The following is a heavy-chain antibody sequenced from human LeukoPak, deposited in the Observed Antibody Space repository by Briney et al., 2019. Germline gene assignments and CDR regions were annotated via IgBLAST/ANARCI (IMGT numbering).Heavy chain of an antibody. CDR3: ARKVGAFDI. J-gene: IGHJ3*02. Sequence: PSETLSLTCTVSGDSVSSYYWSWIRQPPGKGLEWIGYIYNSGSTWYNPSLKSRVTISVDTSKNQFSLKLSSVTAADTAVYFCARKVGAFDIWGQGTMVTVSS. CDR1: GDSVSSYY. V-gene: IGHV4-59*08. D-gene: IGHD2-2*01. CDR2: IYNSGST.